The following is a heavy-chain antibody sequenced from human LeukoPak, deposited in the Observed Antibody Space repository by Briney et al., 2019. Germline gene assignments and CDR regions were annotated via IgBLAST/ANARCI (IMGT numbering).Heavy chain of an antibody. V-gene: IGHV3-23*01. D-gene: IGHD4-23*01. CDR2: VTNSGSST. J-gene: IGHJ3*02. CDR1: GFTFSSYA. CDR3: AKEDYGGNSKTFDI. Sequence: GGALRLSCAASGFTFSSYAMAWIRQAPGKGLEWVSTVTNSGSSTYYADSVKGRFTISRDNSKNTLFLQMNSLRAEDTAVYYCAKEDYGGNSKTFDIWGQGTMVTVSS.